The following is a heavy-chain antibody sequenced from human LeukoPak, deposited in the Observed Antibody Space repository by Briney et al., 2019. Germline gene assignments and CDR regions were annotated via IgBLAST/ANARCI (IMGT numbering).Heavy chain of an antibody. CDR3: ARWTSSSMTTNPLFGY. CDR1: GFSVSSSY. V-gene: IGHV3-66*01. Sequence: AGSLTLSCAASGFSVSSSYMSWVRQAPGKGLEWVSVIYSGGNTYYADSVKGRFTTSRDNSKNTLYLQMNSLRAGDTAVYYCARWTSSSMTTNPLFGYWGQGTLVTVSS. J-gene: IGHJ4*02. D-gene: IGHD3-10*02. CDR2: IYSGGNT.